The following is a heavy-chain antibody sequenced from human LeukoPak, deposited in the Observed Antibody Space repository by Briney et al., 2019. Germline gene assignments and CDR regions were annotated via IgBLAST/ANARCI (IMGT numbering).Heavy chain of an antibody. CDR1: GGSVSSGSYY. Sequence: SETLSLTCTVSGGSVSSGSYYWSWIRQPPGKGLEWIGYIYYSGSTNYNPSLKSRVTISVDTSKNQFSLKLSSVTAADTAVYYCARSEWELLLFDYWGQGTLVTVSS. CDR2: IYYSGST. D-gene: IGHD1-26*01. CDR3: ARSEWELLLFDY. V-gene: IGHV4-61*01. J-gene: IGHJ4*02.